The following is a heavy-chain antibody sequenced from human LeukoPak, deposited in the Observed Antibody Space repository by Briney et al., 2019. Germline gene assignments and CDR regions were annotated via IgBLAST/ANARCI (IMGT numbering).Heavy chain of an antibody. J-gene: IGHJ4*02. V-gene: IGHV3-30*02. CDR3: TNSKGYSDDY. CDR1: GFTFSSYG. D-gene: IGHD3-22*01. CDR2: IGYDGSNK. Sequence: GGSLRLSCAASGFTFSSYGMHWVRQAPGKGLEWVAFIGYDGSNKYYADSVKGRFTISRDNSKNTLYLQMNSLRAEDTALYYCTNSKGYSDDYWGQGTLVTVSS.